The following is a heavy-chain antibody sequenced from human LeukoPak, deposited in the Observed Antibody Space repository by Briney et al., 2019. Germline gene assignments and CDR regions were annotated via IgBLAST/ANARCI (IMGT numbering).Heavy chain of an antibody. D-gene: IGHD3-9*01. CDR2: IYRSGDT. V-gene: IGHV3-66*03. CDR1: GFTVNDNY. Sequence: PGGSLRLSCAASGFTVNDNYMSWVRQAPGKGLEWISVIYRSGDTYYADSVKGRFTVSRDNDQNTLYLQLNSLRPEDTAVYYCARDRVKSDDILTGYPHYYYYFYMDVWGKGNVVTVSS. CDR3: ARDRVKSDDILTGYPHYYYYFYMDV. J-gene: IGHJ6*03.